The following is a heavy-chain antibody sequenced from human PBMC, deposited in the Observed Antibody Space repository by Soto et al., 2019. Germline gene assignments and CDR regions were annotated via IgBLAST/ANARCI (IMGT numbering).Heavy chain of an antibody. CDR3: ASEYFSGGSCYRDY. D-gene: IGHD2-15*01. J-gene: IGHJ4*02. CDR2: IIPIFGTA. V-gene: IGHV1-69*13. CDR1: GGTFSSYA. Sequence: GASVKVSCKASGGTFSSYAISWVRQAPGQGLEWMGGIIPIFGTANYAQKFQGRVTITADESTSTAYMELRSLRSEDPAVYYCASEYFSGGSCYRDYWGQGTLVTVSS.